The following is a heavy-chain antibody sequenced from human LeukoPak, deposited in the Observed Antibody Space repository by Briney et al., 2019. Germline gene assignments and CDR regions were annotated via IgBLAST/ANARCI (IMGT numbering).Heavy chain of an antibody. D-gene: IGHD3-22*01. CDR2: INPSGGST. V-gene: IGHV1-46*01. CDR1: GYTFTSYY. CDR3: ARSFWSSGYYYAPFDY. Sequence: GASVNVSCKASGYTFTSYYMHWVRQAPGQGLEWMGIINPSGGSTSYAQKFQGRVTMTRDTSTSTVYMELSSLRSEDTAVYYCARSFWSSGYYYAPFDYWGQGTLVTVSS. J-gene: IGHJ4*02.